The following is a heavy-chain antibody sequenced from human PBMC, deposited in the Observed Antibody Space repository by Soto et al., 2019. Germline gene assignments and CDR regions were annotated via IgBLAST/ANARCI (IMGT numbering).Heavy chain of an antibody. CDR3: ARDGIIAVAAWFDP. D-gene: IGHD6-19*01. Sequence: SETLSLTCTVSGGSISSYYWSWIRQPAGKGLEWIGRIYTSGSTNYNPSLKSRVTMSVDTSKNQFSLKLSSVTAEDTAVYYCARDGIIAVAAWFDPWGQGTLVTVSS. CDR2: IYTSGST. CDR1: GGSISSYY. V-gene: IGHV4-4*07. J-gene: IGHJ5*02.